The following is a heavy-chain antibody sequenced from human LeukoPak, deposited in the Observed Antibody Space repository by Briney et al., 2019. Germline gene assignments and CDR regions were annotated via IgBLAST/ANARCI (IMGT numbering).Heavy chain of an antibody. D-gene: IGHD1-26*01. CDR3: ARGGPYDRGSFYFGY. V-gene: IGHV4-4*07. CDR1: GGSISKSY. Sequence: PETLSLTCSVPGGSISKSYWNWIRQPAGKGLGWVVRIYTSGPTDYNPSIMSRVNVSVATSKNQLSLRLISVTAACTAGSYRARGGPYDRGSFYFGYLGQGTLGSGSS. CDR2: IYTSGPT. J-gene: IGHJ4*02.